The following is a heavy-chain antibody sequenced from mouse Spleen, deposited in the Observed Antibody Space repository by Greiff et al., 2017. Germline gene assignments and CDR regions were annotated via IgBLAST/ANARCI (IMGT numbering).Heavy chain of an antibody. CDR3: ARNWDGFAY. Sequence: VQLQQSGPGLVKPSQSLSLTCSVPGYSITSGYYWNWIRQFPGNKLEWMGYISYDGSNNYNPSLKNRISITRDTSKNQFFLKLNSVTTEDTATYYCARNWDGFAYWGQGTLVTVSA. D-gene: IGHD4-1*01. CDR1: GYSITSGYY. V-gene: IGHV3-6*01. CDR2: ISYDGSN. J-gene: IGHJ3*01.